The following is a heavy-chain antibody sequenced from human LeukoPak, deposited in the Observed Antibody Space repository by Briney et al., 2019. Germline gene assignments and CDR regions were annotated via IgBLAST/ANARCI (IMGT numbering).Heavy chain of an antibody. CDR2: IYPGDSGP. CDR3: GMSGDRVPLQDDVFDV. V-gene: IGHV5-51*01. J-gene: IGHJ3*01. Sequence: GESLKISYKVSGYSFTSYCIGWVRQMPGKGLEWMGIIYPGDSGPTYSPSFQGLVTISVDKSINTAYLQWSSLQASDTAMYYCGMSGDRVPLQDDVFDVWGQGTMVTVST. D-gene: IGHD1-26*01. CDR1: GYSFTSYC.